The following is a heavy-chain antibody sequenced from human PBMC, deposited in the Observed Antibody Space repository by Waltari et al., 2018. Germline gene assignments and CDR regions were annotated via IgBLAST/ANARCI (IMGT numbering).Heavy chain of an antibody. CDR3: AKSEESLWFRELSPYFDY. CDR2: ISGSVGRT. CDR1: GFTFSSYA. D-gene: IGHD3-10*01. J-gene: IGHJ4*02. Sequence: EVQLLESGGGLVQPGGSLRLSCAASGFTFSSYAMSWVRQAPGKGLEWVSAISGSVGRTYYADSVKGRFTISRDNSKNTLYLQMNSLRAEDTAVYYCAKSEESLWFRELSPYFDYWGQGTLVTVSS. V-gene: IGHV3-23*01.